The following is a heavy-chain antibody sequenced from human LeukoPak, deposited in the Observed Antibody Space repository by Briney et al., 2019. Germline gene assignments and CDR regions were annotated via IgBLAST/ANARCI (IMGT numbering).Heavy chain of an antibody. CDR1: GFTFSSYA. CDR3: ARAQSGYSYGYYPVSDY. V-gene: IGHV3-30-3*01. CDR2: ISYDGSNK. J-gene: IGHJ4*02. Sequence: PGGSLRLSCAASGFTFSSYAMHWVRQAPGKGLEWVAVISYDGSNKYYADSVKGRFTISRDNSKNTLYLQMKSLRAEDTAVYYCARAQSGYSYGYYPVSDYWGQGTLVTVSS. D-gene: IGHD5-18*01.